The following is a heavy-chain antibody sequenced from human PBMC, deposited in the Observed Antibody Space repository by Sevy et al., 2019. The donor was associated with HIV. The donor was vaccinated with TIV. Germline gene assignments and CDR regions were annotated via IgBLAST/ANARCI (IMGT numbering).Heavy chain of an antibody. J-gene: IGHJ6*02. CDR1: GFTFSSYW. V-gene: IGHV3-7*03. Sequence: GGSLRLSCAASGFTFSSYWMSWVRQAPGKGLEWVATINQDGSETFYVDSVKGRFTISRDNAKNSLYLQMNSLRAEDTAVYYCAREDGEWLLYGSPQQTYYYYYYGMDVWGQGTTVTVSS. CDR3: AREDGEWLLYGSPQQTYYYYYYGMDV. D-gene: IGHD3-3*01. CDR2: INQDGSET.